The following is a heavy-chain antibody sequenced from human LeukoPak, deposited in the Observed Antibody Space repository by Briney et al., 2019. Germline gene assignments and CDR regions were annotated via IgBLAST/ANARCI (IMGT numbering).Heavy chain of an antibody. V-gene: IGHV3-30*18. D-gene: IGHD6-13*01. CDR3: AKDLSAAGTVGRYFDS. Sequence: GGSLRLSCAASGFTFSTYGMHWVRQAPGKGLEWVAVISYDGSDKYYADSVKGRFTISRDNSKNTLYLQMNSLRAEDTAVYYCAKDLSAAGTVGRYFDSWGQGTLVTVSS. CDR2: ISYDGSDK. CDR1: GFTFSTYG. J-gene: IGHJ4*02.